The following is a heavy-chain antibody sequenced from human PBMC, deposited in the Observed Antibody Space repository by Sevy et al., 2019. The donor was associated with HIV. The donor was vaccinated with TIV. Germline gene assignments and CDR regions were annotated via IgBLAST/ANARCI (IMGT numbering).Heavy chain of an antibody. CDR2: ISPHTGDT. Sequence: ASVKVSCKVSGYTFSIYRITWVRQAPGQGLEWMGWISPHTGDTKFAENFQDRVTMSKDTSTATAYMELSSLRSDDTAVYYCARAFCTSGRCYSLAYWGQGTLVTVSS. CDR1: GYTFSIYR. J-gene: IGHJ4*02. D-gene: IGHD2-15*01. V-gene: IGHV1-18*01. CDR3: ARAFCTSGRCYSLAY.